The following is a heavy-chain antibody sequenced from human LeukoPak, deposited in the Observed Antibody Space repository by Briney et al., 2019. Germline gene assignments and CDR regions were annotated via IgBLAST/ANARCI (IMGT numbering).Heavy chain of an antibody. D-gene: IGHD2-2*01. CDR1: GFTFNSFM. Sequence: GGSLRLSCVGSGFTFNSFMMHWVRQAPGKGLEYVSAISTSGDSTYYVNSVKDRFTISRDNSKNTLYLQMGSLRAEDMAVYYCARGYCSSTTCLFRRYFDYWGQGALVTVSS. J-gene: IGHJ4*02. CDR2: ISTSGDST. CDR3: ARGYCSSTTCLFRRYFDY. V-gene: IGHV3-64*01.